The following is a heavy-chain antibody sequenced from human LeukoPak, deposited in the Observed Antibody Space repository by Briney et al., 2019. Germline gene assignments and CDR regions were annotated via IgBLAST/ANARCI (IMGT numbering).Heavy chain of an antibody. J-gene: IGHJ1*01. Sequence: AGGSLRLSCAASGFAFSDYYMSWIRQAPGKGLQWIAYISYSGDTISYADSVKGRFTISRDNAKDSLFLFMNSLRADDTAFYFCARGSSTETFSAEYFQHWGQGTLVTVSS. CDR1: GFAFSDYY. CDR2: ISYSGDTI. D-gene: IGHD3-3*02. CDR3: ARGSSTETFSAEYFQH. V-gene: IGHV3-11*01.